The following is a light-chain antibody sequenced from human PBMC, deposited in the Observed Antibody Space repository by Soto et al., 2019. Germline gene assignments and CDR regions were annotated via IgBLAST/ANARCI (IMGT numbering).Light chain of an antibody. CDR2: EVS. CDR1: SSDVGGYNY. V-gene: IGLV2-14*01. J-gene: IGLJ3*02. CDR3: SSYTSSSTLV. Sequence: QAVVTQPASVSGSPGQSITISCTGTSSDVGGYNYVSWYQQHPGKAPKLMIYEVSYRPSGVSNRFSASKSGNTASLTISGLQAEDEADYYCSSYTSSSTLVFGGGTKLTVL.